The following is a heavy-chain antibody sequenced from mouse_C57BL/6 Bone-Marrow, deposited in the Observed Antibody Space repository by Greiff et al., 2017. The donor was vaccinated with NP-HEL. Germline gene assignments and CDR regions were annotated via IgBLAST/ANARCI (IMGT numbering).Heavy chain of an antibody. V-gene: IGHV5-9-1*02. CDR2: ISSGGDYI. CDR3: TRDRYDYDVGAY. Sequence: EVKVVESGEGLVKPGGSLKLSCAASGFTFSSYAMSWVRQTPEKRLEWVAYISSGGDYIYYADTVKGRFTISRDNARNTLYLQMSSLKSEDTAMYYCTRDRYDYDVGAYWGQGTLVTVSA. J-gene: IGHJ3*01. CDR1: GFTFSSYA. D-gene: IGHD2-4*01.